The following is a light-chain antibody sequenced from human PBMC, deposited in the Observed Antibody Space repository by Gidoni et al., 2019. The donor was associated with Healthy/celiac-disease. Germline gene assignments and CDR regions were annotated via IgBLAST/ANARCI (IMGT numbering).Light chain of an antibody. V-gene: IGLV4-69*01. CDR2: LNSDGSH. CDR1: SGHSSYA. CDR3: QTWGTGGFGV. J-gene: IGLJ3*02. Sequence: QLVLTQSPSASASLGASVKLTCTLSSGHSSYAIAWHQQQPEKGPRYLMKLNSDGSHSKGDGIPDRFSGSSSGAERYLTISSLQSEDEADYYCQTWGTGGFGVFGGGTKLTVL.